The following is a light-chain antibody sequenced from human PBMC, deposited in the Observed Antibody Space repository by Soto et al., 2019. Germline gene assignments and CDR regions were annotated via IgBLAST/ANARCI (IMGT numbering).Light chain of an antibody. V-gene: IGKV3-20*01. CDR2: GSS. CDR1: QSVSNNY. Sequence: EVVLTQSPGTLSLSPGESATLSCRASQSVSNNYFAWYQQKPVQAPRLLIFGSSDRSTGIPDRFSGSGSGTDFTLTISRLEPEDFAVYYCQRYGSSPPYTFGQGTKLEIK. J-gene: IGKJ2*01. CDR3: QRYGSSPPYT.